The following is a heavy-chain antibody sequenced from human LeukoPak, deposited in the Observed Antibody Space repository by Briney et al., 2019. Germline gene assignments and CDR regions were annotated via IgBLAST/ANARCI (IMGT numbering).Heavy chain of an antibody. CDR3: AYLRLGSFDI. CDR1: GGTFSSYA. D-gene: IGHD1-26*01. CDR2: IIPIFGTA. V-gene: IGHV1-69*06. Sequence: SVKFSCKASGGTFSSYAISWVRQAPGQGLEWIGGIIPIFGTANYAQKFQGRVTITADKSTSTAYMELSSLRSEDTAVYYCAYLRLGSFDIWGQGTMVTVSS. J-gene: IGHJ3*02.